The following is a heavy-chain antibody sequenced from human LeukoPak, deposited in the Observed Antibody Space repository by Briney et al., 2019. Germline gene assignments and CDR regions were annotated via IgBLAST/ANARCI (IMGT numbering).Heavy chain of an antibody. V-gene: IGHV4-34*01. Sequence: GSLRLSCAASGFTFSSYSMNWIRQPPGKGLEWIGEINHSGSTNYNPSLKSRVTISVDTSKNQFSLKLSSVTAADTAVYYCARGGGRTAMVYYWGQGTLVTVSS. J-gene: IGHJ4*02. D-gene: IGHD5-18*01. CDR2: INHSGST. CDR1: GFTFSSYS. CDR3: ARGGGRTAMVYY.